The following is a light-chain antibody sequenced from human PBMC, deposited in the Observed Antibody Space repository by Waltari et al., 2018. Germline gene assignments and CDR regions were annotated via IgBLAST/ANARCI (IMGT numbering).Light chain of an antibody. CDR3: ATWDSSLDAGV. CDR1: SSDIGRHY. Sequence: QSVLTQPPSVSAAPGQKVTISCSGSSSDIGRHYVSWYQQVPGTAPKLLIYDDTKRPSGIPDRFSGSKSGTSATLGITGLQTGDEVVYYCATWDSSLDAGVFGGGTKLTVL. J-gene: IGLJ3*02. V-gene: IGLV1-51*01. CDR2: DDT.